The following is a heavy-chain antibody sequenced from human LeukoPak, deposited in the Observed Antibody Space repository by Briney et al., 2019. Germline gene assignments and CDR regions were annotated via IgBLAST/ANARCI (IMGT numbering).Heavy chain of an antibody. V-gene: IGHV3-9*03. CDR1: GFTFSSYW. CDR3: AKDLSSSHTFACFDH. J-gene: IGHJ4*02. CDR2: ISWNSGSI. Sequence: GGSLRLSCAASGFTFSSYWMHWVRQAPGKGLEWVSGISWNSGSIGYADSVKGRFTISRDNAKNSLFLQMNSLRAEDMALYFCAKDLSSSHTFACFDHWGQGTLVTVSS. D-gene: IGHD6-13*01.